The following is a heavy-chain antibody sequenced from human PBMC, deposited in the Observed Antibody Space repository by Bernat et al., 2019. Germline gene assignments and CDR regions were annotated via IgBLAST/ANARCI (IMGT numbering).Heavy chain of an antibody. V-gene: IGHV3-43*02. CDR2: ISHDSSAT. CDR1: GFIFHAYV. D-gene: IGHD7-27*01. Sequence: EVQLVESGGGVIQPGGSLRLSCAPSGFIFHAYVMHWVRQAPGMGLEWVSRISHDSSATSYADSVKGRFTISRDYSKNSLYLQMNSLRVEDTALYYCVRDNTNWAFDYWGRGTLVTVSS. J-gene: IGHJ4*02. CDR3: VRDNTNWAFDY.